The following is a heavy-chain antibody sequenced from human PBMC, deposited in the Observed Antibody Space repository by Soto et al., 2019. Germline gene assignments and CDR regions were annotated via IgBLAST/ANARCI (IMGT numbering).Heavy chain of an antibody. D-gene: IGHD6-13*01. CDR1: DVSISSYF. CDR2: VYYTGTT. J-gene: IGHJ4*02. Sequence: PSEPRSHTCPVSDVSISSYFYIWVRQPPGKGLEWIGSVYYTGTTDYNPSLKSRVTISVDTSKTQFSLNLRSVTAADTAVYYCARDLAAVPRAFDYWGRGTLVTV. V-gene: IGHV4-59*01. CDR3: ARDLAAVPRAFDY.